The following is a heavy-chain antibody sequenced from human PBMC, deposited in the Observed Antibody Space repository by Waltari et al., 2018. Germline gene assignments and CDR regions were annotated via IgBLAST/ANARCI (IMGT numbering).Heavy chain of an antibody. D-gene: IGHD1-26*01. V-gene: IGHV3-30-3*01. CDR3: ARRIVGATTRYYYMDV. J-gene: IGHJ6*03. Sequence: QVQLVESGGGVVQPGRSLRLSCAASGFTFSSYAMHWVRQAPGKGLEWVAVISYDGSNQYYADSVKGRFTISRDNSKNTLYLQMNSLRAEDTAVYYCARRIVGATTRYYYMDVWGKGTTVTISS. CDR2: ISYDGSNQ. CDR1: GFTFSSYA.